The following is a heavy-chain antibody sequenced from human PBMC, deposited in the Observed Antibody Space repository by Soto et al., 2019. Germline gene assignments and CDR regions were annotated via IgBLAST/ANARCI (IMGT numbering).Heavy chain of an antibody. CDR3: ARGRLLWFGELFLGLDY. CDR2: ISAYNGNT. V-gene: IGHV1-18*01. J-gene: IGHJ4*02. CDR1: GFAFTCCC. Sequence: GAPVKVSLKGSGFAFTCCCFSWGRQAPGQGLEWMGWISAYNGNTNYAQKLQGRVTMTTNTSTSTAYMELRSLRSDDTAVYYCARGRLLWFGELFLGLDYWGQGTLVTVSS. D-gene: IGHD3-10*01.